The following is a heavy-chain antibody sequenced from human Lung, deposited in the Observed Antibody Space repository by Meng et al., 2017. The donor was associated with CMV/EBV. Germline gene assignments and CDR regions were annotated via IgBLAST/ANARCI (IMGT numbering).Heavy chain of an antibody. CDR3: ARGSLSVVDPDHYFDY. D-gene: IGHD2-2*01. CDR1: GGSINNYS. Sequence: CTASGGSINNYSWTWIRQPPGMRLEWIGYISYSRSTKYNPSLKSPVTISVDTSKNHFSLKLSSATAADTAVYYSARGSLSVVDPDHYFDYCGQGRXVIGAS. V-gene: IGHV4-59*13. CDR2: ISYSRST. J-gene: IGHJ4*02.